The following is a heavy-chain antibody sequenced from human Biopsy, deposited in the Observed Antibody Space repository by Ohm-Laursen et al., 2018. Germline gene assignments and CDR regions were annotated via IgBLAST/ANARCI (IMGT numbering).Heavy chain of an antibody. CDR1: GRTFSDYR. V-gene: IGHV4-34*08. D-gene: IGHD4-17*01. CDR2: INQSGST. CDR3: GNEVYGRDY. Sequence: GTLSLTCVVFGRTFSDYRWTWIRQPPGEGLEWIGQINQSGSTNYNPSLKSRVTISAEASKYEFSLRLTSVTAADTAVYFCGNEVYGRDYWGLGARVTVSS. J-gene: IGHJ4*02.